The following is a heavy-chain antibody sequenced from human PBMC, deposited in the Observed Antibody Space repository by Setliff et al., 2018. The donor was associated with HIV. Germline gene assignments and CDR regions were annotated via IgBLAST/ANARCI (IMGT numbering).Heavy chain of an antibody. CDR2: ISGSGGST. J-gene: IGHJ4*02. CDR1: GFTFSSYA. CDR3: AKSGRAQWLVPYHFDY. D-gene: IGHD6-19*01. V-gene: IGHV3-23*01. Sequence: PGGSLRLSCAASGFTFSSYAMSWVRPAPGKGLEWVSAISGSGGSTYYADSLKGRFTISRDNSKNTLYLQMNSLRAEDTAVYYCAKSGRAQWLVPYHFDYWGQGTPVTVSS.